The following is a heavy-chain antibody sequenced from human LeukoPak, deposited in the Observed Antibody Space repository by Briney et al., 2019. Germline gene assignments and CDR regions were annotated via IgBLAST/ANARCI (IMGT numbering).Heavy chain of an antibody. V-gene: IGHV4-34*01. J-gene: IGHJ4*02. CDR2: INHSGST. CDR1: SGSFSGYY. Sequence: SETLSLTCAVYSGSFSGYYWSWIRQPPGKGLEWIGEINHSGSTNYNPSLKSRVTISVDTSKNQFSLKLSSVTAADTAVYYCASGDCSGGSCYSYFDYWGQGTLVTVSS. D-gene: IGHD2-15*01. CDR3: ASGDCSGGSCYSYFDY.